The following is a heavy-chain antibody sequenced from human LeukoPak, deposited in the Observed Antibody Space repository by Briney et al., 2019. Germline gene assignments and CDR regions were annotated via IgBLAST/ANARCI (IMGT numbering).Heavy chain of an antibody. CDR3: ARDRISGLRLIGSFFPLDY. CDR1: GGSISSYY. D-gene: IGHD5-12*01. Sequence: SETLSLTCTVSGGSISSYYWSWIRQPAGKGLEWIGRIYTSGSTNYNPSLKSRVTMSVDTSKNQFSLKLSSVTAEDTAVYYCARDRISGLRLIGSFFPLDYWGQGTLVTVSS. J-gene: IGHJ4*02. V-gene: IGHV4-4*07. CDR2: IYTSGST.